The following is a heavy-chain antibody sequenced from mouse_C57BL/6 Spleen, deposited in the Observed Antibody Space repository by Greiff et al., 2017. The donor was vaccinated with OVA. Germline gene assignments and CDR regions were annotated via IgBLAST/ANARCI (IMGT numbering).Heavy chain of an antibody. CDR2: IRNKANGYTT. CDR1: GFTFTDYY. Sequence: EVQLVESGGGLVQPGGSLSLSCAASGFTFTDYYMSWVRQPPGKALEWLGFIRNKANGYTTEYSASVKGRFTISRDNSQSILYLQMNALRAEDSATYYCARSSLGWLLLAYWGQGTLVTVSA. J-gene: IGHJ3*01. D-gene: IGHD2-3*01. CDR3: ARSSLGWLLLAY. V-gene: IGHV7-3*01.